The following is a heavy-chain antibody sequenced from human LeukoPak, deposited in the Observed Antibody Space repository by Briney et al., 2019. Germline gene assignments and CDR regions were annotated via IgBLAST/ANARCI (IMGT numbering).Heavy chain of an antibody. CDR3: VVHSATSCY. Sequence: GGSLRLSCATSGFTFSSYEMNWVRQAPGKGLEWISYITTSGASTYYADSVKGRFTISRDNGKTALSLQMNSLRAEDTAVYYCVVHSATSCYWGQGTLVTVSS. CDR2: ITTSGAST. CDR1: GFTFSSYE. J-gene: IGHJ4*02. V-gene: IGHV3-48*03. D-gene: IGHD1-26*01.